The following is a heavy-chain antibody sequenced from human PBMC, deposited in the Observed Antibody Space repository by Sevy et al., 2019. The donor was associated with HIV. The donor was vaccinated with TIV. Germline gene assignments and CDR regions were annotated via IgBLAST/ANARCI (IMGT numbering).Heavy chain of an antibody. CDR3: TSGGFSQKTGLYVDY. CDR2: IRSRAKNYVT. CDR1: GATFSGSA. J-gene: IGHJ4*02. V-gene: IGHV3-73*01. D-gene: IGHD3-10*01. Sequence: SLRLSCAASGATFSGSAIHWVRQPSGKGLEWVGRIRSRAKNYVTEYGAPVKGRFSISRDDSKNTTYLQMNSLKTEDTAIYFCTSGGFSQKTGLYVDYWGPGTLVNVSS.